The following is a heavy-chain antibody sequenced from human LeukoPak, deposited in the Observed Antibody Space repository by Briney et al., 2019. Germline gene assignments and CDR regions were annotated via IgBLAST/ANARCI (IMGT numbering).Heavy chain of an antibody. J-gene: IGHJ4*02. D-gene: IGHD6-19*01. Sequence: PSQTLSLTCTVSGGSISSGGYYWSWIRQHPGKGLEWIGYIYYSGSTYYNPSLRSRLTISVDTSKNQFSLKLSSVTAADTAVYYCARETTLTGYSSGLGFNYWGQGTLVTVSS. CDR2: IYYSGST. CDR3: ARETTLTGYSSGLGFNY. CDR1: GGSISSGGYY. V-gene: IGHV4-31*03.